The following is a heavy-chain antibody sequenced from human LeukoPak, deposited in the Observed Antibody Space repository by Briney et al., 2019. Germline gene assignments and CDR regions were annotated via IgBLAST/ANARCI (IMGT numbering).Heavy chain of an antibody. CDR1: GYTFTSYY. V-gene: IGHV1-46*01. J-gene: IGHJ4*02. CDR2: INPSGGST. CDR3: ATDGYSSGYYYGFDY. Sequence: ASVKVSCKASGYTFTSYYMHWVRQAPGQGLEWMGIINPSGGSTSYAQKFQGRVTMTEDTSTDTAYMELSSLRSEDTAVYYCATDGYSSGYYYGFDYWGQGTLVTVS. D-gene: IGHD3-22*01.